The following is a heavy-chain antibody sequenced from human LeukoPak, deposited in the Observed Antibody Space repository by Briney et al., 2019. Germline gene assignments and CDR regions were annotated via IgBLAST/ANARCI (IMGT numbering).Heavy chain of an antibody. V-gene: IGHV3-7*03. CDR1: GFTFSTYW. CDR2: IKEDGSEK. J-gene: IGHJ4*02. CDR3: AREGSGLDY. D-gene: IGHD2-15*01. Sequence: GGSLRLSCAASGFTFSTYWMNWVRQAPGKGLEWVAKIKEDGSEKFYVDSVRGRFTISRDNAKNSLYLQMNTLRAEDTAVYYCAREGSGLDYWGQATLVTVSS.